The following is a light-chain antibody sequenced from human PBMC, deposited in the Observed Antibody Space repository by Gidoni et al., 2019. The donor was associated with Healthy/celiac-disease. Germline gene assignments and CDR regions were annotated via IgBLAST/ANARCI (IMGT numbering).Light chain of an antibody. J-gene: IGLJ2*01. CDR2: DVS. CDR3: SSYTSSSTDVV. CDR1: SSDVGGSNY. Sequence: QSALTQTASVSGSPGQSITISCTGTSSDVGGSNYVSWYQQHPGKAPKLMIYDVSNRPSGVSNRFSGSKSGNTASLTISGLQAEDEADYYCSSYTSSSTDVVFGGGTKLTVL. V-gene: IGLV2-14*01.